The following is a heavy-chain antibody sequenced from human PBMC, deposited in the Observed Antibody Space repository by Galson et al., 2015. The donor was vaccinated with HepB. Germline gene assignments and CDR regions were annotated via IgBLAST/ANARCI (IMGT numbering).Heavy chain of an antibody. CDR3: ARDNSAERGTFDY. V-gene: IGHV3-66*01. J-gene: IGHJ4*02. CDR2: IYSGGST. Sequence: SLRLSCAASGFTVSSNYMSWVRQAPGKGLEWVSVIYSGGSTYYADSVKGRFTISRDNSKNTLYLQMNSLRAEDTAVYYCARDNSAERGTFDYWGQGTLVTVSS. CDR1: GFTVSSNY. D-gene: IGHD3-16*01.